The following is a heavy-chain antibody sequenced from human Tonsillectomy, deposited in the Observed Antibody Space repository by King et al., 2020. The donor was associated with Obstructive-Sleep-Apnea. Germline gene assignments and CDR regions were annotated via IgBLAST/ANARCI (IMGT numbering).Heavy chain of an antibody. CDR1: GFTFSSYS. V-gene: IGHV3-21*01. CDR3: ARVRGSKAGGYYYGMDV. D-gene: IGHD3-16*01. CDR2: ISSSSSYI. Sequence: VQLVESGGGLVKPGGSLRLSCAASGFTFSSYSMNWVRQAPGKGLEWVSSISSSSSYIYYADSVKGRFTISRDNAKNSLYLQMNSLRAEDTAVYYCARVRGSKAGGYYYGMDVWGHGTTVTVSS. J-gene: IGHJ6*02.